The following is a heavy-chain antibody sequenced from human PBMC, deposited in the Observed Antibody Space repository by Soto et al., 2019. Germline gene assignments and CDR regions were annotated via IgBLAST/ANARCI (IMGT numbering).Heavy chain of an antibody. J-gene: IGHJ4*02. CDR2: INAGNCKT. D-gene: IGHD3-3*01. CDR3: AREHDFWSNYCFDY. V-gene: IGHV1-3*01. Sequence: QVQLVQAGVEVKKHAASVKVSCAASGYTFTSYSINWVRQAPRHRREWMGWINAGNCKTKTSRKFQGRDTITIDTSASTAYMELSSLRSEYTAVYYCAREHDFWSNYCFDYWGQGTLVTVSS. CDR1: GYTFTSYS.